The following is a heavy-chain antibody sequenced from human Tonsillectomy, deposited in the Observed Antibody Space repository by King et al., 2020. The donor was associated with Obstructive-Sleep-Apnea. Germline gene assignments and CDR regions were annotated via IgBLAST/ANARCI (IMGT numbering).Heavy chain of an antibody. D-gene: IGHD6-19*01. CDR1: GYTFTSYD. CDR3: ARLYTSGWEGYYFDH. V-gene: IGHV1-8*01. Sequence: EQLVQSGAEVKKPGASVKVSCKASGYTFTSYDITWVRQGAGQELEWMGWLNPNTGNTGYAQKFQGRLTVTRDTSISTAYMELSSLRSEDTAVYYCARLYTSGWEGYYFDHWGQGSLVTVSS. J-gene: IGHJ4*02. CDR2: LNPNTGNT.